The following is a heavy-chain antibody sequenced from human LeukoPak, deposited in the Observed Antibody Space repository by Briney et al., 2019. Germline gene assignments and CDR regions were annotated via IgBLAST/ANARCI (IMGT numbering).Heavy chain of an antibody. V-gene: IGHV4-4*07. CDR1: GVSLADYY. CDR2: MSTSGST. D-gene: IGHD1-26*01. Sequence: PSETLSLTCTVSGVSLADYYWSWIRQPAGKGLEWIGRMSTSGSTSYNPSVKSRVTLSVDTSKHRFFLNLTSVTATGTAGYSCSRERGARGHPDYWGQGTLVTVSS. J-gene: IGHJ4*02. CDR3: SRERGARGHPDY.